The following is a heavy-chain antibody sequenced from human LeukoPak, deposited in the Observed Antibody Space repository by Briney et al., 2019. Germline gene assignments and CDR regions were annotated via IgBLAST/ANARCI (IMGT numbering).Heavy chain of an antibody. D-gene: IGHD3-3*01. Sequence: SETLSLTCAVYGGYFSGHYWTWIRQPPGEGLEWIGYIYYSGSTNYNPSLKSRVTISVDTSKNQFSLKLSSVTTADTAVYYCARDRNDFWSGYYTGSGWFDPWGQGTLVTVSS. CDR3: ARDRNDFWSGYYTGSGWFDP. CDR1: GGYFSGHY. V-gene: IGHV4-59*11. CDR2: IYYSGST. J-gene: IGHJ5*02.